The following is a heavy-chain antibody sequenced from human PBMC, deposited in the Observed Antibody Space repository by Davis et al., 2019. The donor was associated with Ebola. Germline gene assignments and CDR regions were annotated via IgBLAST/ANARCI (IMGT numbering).Heavy chain of an antibody. V-gene: IGHV3-74*01. J-gene: IGHJ4*02. CDR3: VRTTYGAPEY. CDR2: IKSDGTST. CDR1: GFSFSGYR. D-gene: IGHD4-17*01. Sequence: GESLKISCAASGFSFSGYRMNWVRQAPGKGLVWVSRIKSDGTSTSYADSVKGRFTISRDNAKSTLYLQMNSLTAEDTAVYYCVRTTYGAPEYWGQGTLVTVSS.